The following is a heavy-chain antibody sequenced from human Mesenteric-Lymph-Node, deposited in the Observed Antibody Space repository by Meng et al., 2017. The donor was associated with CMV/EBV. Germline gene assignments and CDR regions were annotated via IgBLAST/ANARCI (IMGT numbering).Heavy chain of an antibody. CDR3: VKEETENIWPRDFED. CDR2: LQAGGHT. Sequence: GESLKISCAASGFTVNTHYMDWVRQAPGKGLEWVSLLQAGGHTHYADSVKGRFTISRDNSKNTLYLQMNSLRVEDTAMYYCVKEETENIWPRDFEDWGQGTLVTVSS. D-gene: IGHD2/OR15-2a*01. CDR1: GFTVNTHY. V-gene: IGHV3-66*02. J-gene: IGHJ4*02.